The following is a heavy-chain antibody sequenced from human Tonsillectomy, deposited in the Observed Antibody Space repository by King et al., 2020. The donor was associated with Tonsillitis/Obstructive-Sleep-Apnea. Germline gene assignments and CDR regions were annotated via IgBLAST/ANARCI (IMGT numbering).Heavy chain of an antibody. CDR2: IKSKTDGGTT. V-gene: IGHV3-15*01. Sequence: VQLVESGGGLVKPGGSLRLSCAASGFTFSNAWMSWVRQAPGKGLEWVGRIKSKTDGGTTDYAAPVKGRFTISRDDPKNTLYLQMNSLKTEDTAVYYCTTDKVAGPVDYWGQGTLVTVSS. J-gene: IGHJ4*01. CDR1: GFTFSNAW. D-gene: IGHD6-19*01. CDR3: TTDKVAGPVDY.